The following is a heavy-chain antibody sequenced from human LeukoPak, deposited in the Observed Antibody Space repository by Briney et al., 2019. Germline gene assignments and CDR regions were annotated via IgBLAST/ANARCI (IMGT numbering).Heavy chain of an antibody. J-gene: IGHJ4*02. CDR1: GFTFSSYG. V-gene: IGHV3-30*03. Sequence: TGGSLRLSCAASGFTFSSYGMHWVRQAPGKGLEWVAVISYDGSNKYYADSVKGRFTISRDNSKNTLYLQMNSLRAEDTAVYYCARDPSSSSSVGGYLDYWGQGTLVTVSS. D-gene: IGHD6-6*01. CDR3: ARDPSSSSSVGGYLDY. CDR2: ISYDGSNK.